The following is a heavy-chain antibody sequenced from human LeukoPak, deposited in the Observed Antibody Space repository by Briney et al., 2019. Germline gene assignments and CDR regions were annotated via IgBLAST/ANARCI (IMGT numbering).Heavy chain of an antibody. CDR1: GGSISSGDYY. V-gene: IGHV4-30-4*01. Sequence: SETLSLTCTVSGGSISSGDYYWSWIRQPPGKGLEWIGYIYYSGSTYYNPSLKSRVTISVDTSKNQFSLKLSSVTAADTAVYYCAIRPTVVAVDYWGQGTLVTVSS. D-gene: IGHD3-22*01. CDR2: IYYSGST. CDR3: AIRPTVVAVDY. J-gene: IGHJ4*02.